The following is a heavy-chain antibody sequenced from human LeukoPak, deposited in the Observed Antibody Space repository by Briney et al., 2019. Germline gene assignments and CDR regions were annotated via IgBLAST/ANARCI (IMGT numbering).Heavy chain of an antibody. CDR1: GYTFTSYG. CDR3: ARAIPSSYDFWSGP. J-gene: IGHJ5*02. Sequence: GASVKVSCKASGYTFTSYGISWVRQAPGQGLEWMGWISAYNGNTNYAQKLQGRVTMTTDTSTSTAYMELRSLRSDDTAVYYCARAIPSSYDFWSGPWGQGTLVTVSS. V-gene: IGHV1-18*01. D-gene: IGHD3-3*01. CDR2: ISAYNGNT.